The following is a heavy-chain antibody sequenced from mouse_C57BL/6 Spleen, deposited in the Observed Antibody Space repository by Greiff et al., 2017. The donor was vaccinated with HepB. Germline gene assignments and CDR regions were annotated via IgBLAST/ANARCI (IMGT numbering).Heavy chain of an antibody. Sequence: EVHLVESGGGLVKPGGSLKLSCAASGFTFSSYAMSWVRQTPEKRLEWVATISDGGSYTYYPDNVKGRFTISRDNAKNNLYLQMSHLKSEDTAMYYWARYSSGYPHFDYWGQGTTLTVSS. CDR1: GFTFSSYA. D-gene: IGHD3-2*02. CDR3: ARYSSGYPHFDY. V-gene: IGHV5-4*01. J-gene: IGHJ2*01. CDR2: ISDGGSYT.